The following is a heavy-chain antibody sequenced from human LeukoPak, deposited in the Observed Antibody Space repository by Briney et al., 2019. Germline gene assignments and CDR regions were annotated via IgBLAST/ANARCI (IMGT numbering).Heavy chain of an antibody. V-gene: IGHV1-2*06. Sequence: ASVKVSCKPSGYTFTGYYMHWVRQAPGQGLEWMGRINPNSCGTNYAQKFQGSVTMTRDTSISTAYMELSRLRSDDTAVYYCARGAGTTYSYSSMAVWGKGTTVTVSS. CDR1: GYTFTGYY. CDR2: INPNSCGT. CDR3: ARGAGTTYSYSSMAV. J-gene: IGHJ6*03. D-gene: IGHD1-7*01.